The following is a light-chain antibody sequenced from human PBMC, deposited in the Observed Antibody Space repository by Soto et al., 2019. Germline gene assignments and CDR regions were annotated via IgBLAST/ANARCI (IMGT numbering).Light chain of an antibody. Sequence: QSALTQPASVSGSPGQSITISCTGTSSDVGGYNYVSWYQQHPGKAPKLMVYDVSNRPSDISNRFSGSKSGNTASLTISGLQAEDEADYYCSSYTSSTTVVFGGGTKL. J-gene: IGLJ2*01. CDR2: DVS. CDR1: SSDVGGYNY. CDR3: SSYTSSTTVV. V-gene: IGLV2-14*03.